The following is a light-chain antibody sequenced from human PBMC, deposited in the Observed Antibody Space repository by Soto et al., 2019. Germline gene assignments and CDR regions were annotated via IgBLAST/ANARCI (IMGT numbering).Light chain of an antibody. CDR1: SSDVGGYNY. Sequence: HSALTQPASVSGSPGQSITISCTGTSSDVGGYNYVSWYQQHPGKAPKLMIYDVSNRPSGVSDRFSGSKSANTASLTISGLQAEDEADYYCSSYTGSTTRVVFGEGTKLTVL. CDR2: DVS. J-gene: IGLJ2*01. CDR3: SSYTGSTTRVV. V-gene: IGLV2-14*01.